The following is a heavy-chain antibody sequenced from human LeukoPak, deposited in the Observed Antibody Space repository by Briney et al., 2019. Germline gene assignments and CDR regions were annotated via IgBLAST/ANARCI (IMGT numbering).Heavy chain of an antibody. CDR1: GITFSNAW. Sequence: GGSLRLSCGASGITFSNAWMSWVRQAPGKGLEWVGRIKSKTDGGTIDYAAPVKGRFTISRDDSKNTLYLQMNSLKTEDTAVYYCTTDVWYYDILNGHYYSDYWGQGTLVTVSS. J-gene: IGHJ4*02. CDR2: IKSKTDGGTI. CDR3: TTDVWYYDILNGHYYSDY. V-gene: IGHV3-15*01. D-gene: IGHD3-9*01.